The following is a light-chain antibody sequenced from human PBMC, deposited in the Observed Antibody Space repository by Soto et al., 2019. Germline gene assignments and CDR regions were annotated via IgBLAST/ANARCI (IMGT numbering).Light chain of an antibody. Sequence: QSVLTQPASVSGSPGQAITISCSGTSSDVGAFNYVSWYQQHPGKAPKLMIYDVSNRPSGVSNRFSGSKSGNTASLTISGLRAEDEADYYCNSYTSNNTYVFGTGTNVTAL. V-gene: IGLV2-14*03. J-gene: IGLJ1*01. CDR3: NSYTSNNTYV. CDR2: DVS. CDR1: SSDVGAFNY.